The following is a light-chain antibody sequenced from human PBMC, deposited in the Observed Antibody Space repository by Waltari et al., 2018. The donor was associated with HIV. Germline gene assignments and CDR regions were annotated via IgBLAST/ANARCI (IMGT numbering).Light chain of an antibody. CDR3: EQYNSTPPT. V-gene: IGKV4-1*01. CDR2: WAS. Sequence: DIVMTQSPDSLTVSLGERATINCKSSQSLLFSSNKKNYLAWYHQKTGQSPKLLICWASTRQSGVPDRFSGSGSGTDVTVTITGLQPEDVAVYFCEQYNSTPPTFGQGTKVEIK. J-gene: IGKJ1*01. CDR1: QSLLFSSNKKNY.